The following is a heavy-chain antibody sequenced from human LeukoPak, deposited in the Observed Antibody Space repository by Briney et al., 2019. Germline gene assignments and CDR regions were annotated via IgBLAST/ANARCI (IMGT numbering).Heavy chain of an antibody. CDR3: AKAVGSISWSFDY. D-gene: IGHD6-13*01. CDR1: GFTFSSYW. J-gene: IGHJ4*02. CDR2: IKQDGSEK. V-gene: IGHV3-7*01. Sequence: GGSLRLSCAASGFTFSSYWMSWVRQAPGKGLEWVANIKQDGSEKYYVDSVKGRFTISRDNSKSTLYLEMDSLRGDDAAVYYCAKAVGSISWSFDYWGQGTLVTVSS.